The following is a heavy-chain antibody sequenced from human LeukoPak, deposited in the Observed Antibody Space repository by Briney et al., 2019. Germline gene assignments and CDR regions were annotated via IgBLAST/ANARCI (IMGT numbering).Heavy chain of an antibody. CDR3: AKIPDVSDY. Sequence: GGSLRLSCTVSGFTFSSYAMIWVRQAPGRGLVWVSSIGASGDSIYYTDSVKGRFTISRDNSKNTLYLQMSSLRVEDTAVYYCAKIPDVSDYWGQGTLVTVSS. J-gene: IGHJ4*02. CDR2: IGASGDSI. D-gene: IGHD5/OR15-5a*01. CDR1: GFTFSSYA. V-gene: IGHV3-23*01.